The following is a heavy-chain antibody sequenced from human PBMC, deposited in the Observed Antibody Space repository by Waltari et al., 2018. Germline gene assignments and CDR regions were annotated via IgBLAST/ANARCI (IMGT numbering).Heavy chain of an antibody. CDR3: ARKGGRGYPYGPFYYDN. V-gene: IGHV3-74*01. Sequence: EVQLVESGGGLVQPGGSLRLSCAASGFSFGAYWMHWVRQAPGKGLEWVSRINIDGGYISYTDSVKGRFTISRDNAKNTLFLQLNSLRVEDTAVYYCARKGGRGYPYGPFYYDNWGQGTLVTVSP. CDR1: GFSFGAYW. CDR2: INIDGGYI. J-gene: IGHJ4*02. D-gene: IGHD5-18*01.